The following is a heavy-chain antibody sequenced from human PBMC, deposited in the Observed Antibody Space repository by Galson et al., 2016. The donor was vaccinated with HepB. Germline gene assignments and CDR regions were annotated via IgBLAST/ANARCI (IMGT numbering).Heavy chain of an antibody. CDR2: ISVYNGNT. Sequence: SVKVSCKASGYTFSNYGISWVRQAPGQGLEWMGWISVYNGNTNYAQKIRGRVTLTTDTSPSTAYMELTSRRSDDTAVYYCARSGHCSGGACYNSYGMDVWGQGTSVTVSS. D-gene: IGHD2-15*01. CDR1: GYTFSNYG. J-gene: IGHJ6*02. CDR3: ARSGHCSGGACYNSYGMDV. V-gene: IGHV1-18*01.